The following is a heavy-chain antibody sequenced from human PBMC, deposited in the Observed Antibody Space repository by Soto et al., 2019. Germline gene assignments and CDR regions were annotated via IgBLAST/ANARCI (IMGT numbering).Heavy chain of an antibody. Sequence: EVQLLESGGGLVQPGGSLRLSCSASGFTFTSYAMSWVRQAPGKGLEWVSGISGSVGHKKSADSVKGRFTISRDNFKNMLELPMHSLRAEDTAVYYCAKHDFWTLYNTGLDSWGQGTLVTVSS. J-gene: IGHJ4*02. V-gene: IGHV3-23*01. D-gene: IGHD3-3*01. CDR2: ISGSVGHK. CDR1: GFTFTSYA. CDR3: AKHDFWTLYNTGLDS.